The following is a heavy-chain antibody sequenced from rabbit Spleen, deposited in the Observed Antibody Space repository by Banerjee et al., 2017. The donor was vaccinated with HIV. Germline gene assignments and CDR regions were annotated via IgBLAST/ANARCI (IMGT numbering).Heavy chain of an antibody. CDR3: ARGPGSGDNSLWGLYFNL. J-gene: IGHJ4*01. CDR2: IRGDSAGNT. V-gene: IGHV1S45*01. D-gene: IGHD3-1*01. CDR1: GFSFSSNA. Sequence: QEQLVESGGDLVKPGASLTLTCTASGFSFSSNAMCWVRQAPGKGPEWIACIRGDSAGNTYYASWAKGRFTISKTSSTTVTLQLNSLTAADTATYFCARGPGSGDNSLWGLYFNLWGPGTLVTVS.